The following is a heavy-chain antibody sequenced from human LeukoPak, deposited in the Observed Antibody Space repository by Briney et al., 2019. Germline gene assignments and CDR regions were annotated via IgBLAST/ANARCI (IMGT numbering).Heavy chain of an antibody. CDR1: GYTFTSYG. CDR2: TSAYNGNT. CDR3: ARERQWLATGRDAFDS. J-gene: IGHJ3*02. V-gene: IGHV1-18*01. D-gene: IGHD6-19*01. Sequence: ASVKVSCKASGYTFTSYGISWVRQAPGEGLEWMGWTSAYNGNTNYAQKLQGRVTMTTDTSTSTAYMELRSLRSDDTAVYYCARERQWLATGRDAFDSWRQGTTGTVSS.